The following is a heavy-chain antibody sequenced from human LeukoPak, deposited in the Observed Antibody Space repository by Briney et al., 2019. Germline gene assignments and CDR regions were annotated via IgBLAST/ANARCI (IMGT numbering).Heavy chain of an antibody. V-gene: IGHV3-33*01. Sequence: PGGSLRLSCAASGFTFSSYGMHWVRQAPGKGLEWVAVIWYDGSNKYYADSVKGRFTISRDNSKNTLYLQMNSLRAEDTAVYYCASGDSWFGELYLDYWGQGTLVTVSS. CDR1: GFTFSSYG. J-gene: IGHJ4*02. CDR3: ASGDSWFGELYLDY. CDR2: IWYDGSNK. D-gene: IGHD3-10*01.